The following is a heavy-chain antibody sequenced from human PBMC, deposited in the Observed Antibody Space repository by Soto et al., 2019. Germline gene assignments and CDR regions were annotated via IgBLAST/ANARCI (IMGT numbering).Heavy chain of an antibody. Sequence: EVQLLESGGGLVKPGGSLRLSCATSGFTFYNYAMSWVRQAPGEGLEWVSGISRSGGRIYYADSVKGRFTISRDESTLSLQMDSLRAEDTAVYYCAKDPNGDYVGAFEMWGPGTMVTVSS. CDR3: AKDPNGDYVGAFEM. J-gene: IGHJ3*02. D-gene: IGHD4-17*01. V-gene: IGHV3-23*01. CDR1: GFTFYNYA. CDR2: ISRSGGRI.